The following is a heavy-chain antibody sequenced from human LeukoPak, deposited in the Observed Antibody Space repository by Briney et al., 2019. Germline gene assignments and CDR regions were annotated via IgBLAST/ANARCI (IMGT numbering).Heavy chain of an antibody. D-gene: IGHD6-13*01. V-gene: IGHV1-69*04. Sequence: ASVKVSCKASGGTFSSYVISWVRQAPGQGLEWMGRIIPILGIANYAQKFQGRVTIIADKFTSTAYMELSSLRSEDTAVYYCARAQGMAAAGTGYFQHWGQGTLVTVSS. CDR1: GGTFSSYV. J-gene: IGHJ1*01. CDR2: IIPILGIA. CDR3: ARAQGMAAAGTGYFQH.